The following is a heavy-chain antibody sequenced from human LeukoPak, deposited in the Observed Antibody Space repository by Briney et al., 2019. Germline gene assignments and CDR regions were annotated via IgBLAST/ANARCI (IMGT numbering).Heavy chain of an antibody. CDR2: IYYSGST. V-gene: IGHV4-39*07. Sequence: SETLSLTCTVSGGSISSYYWGWIRQPPGKGLEWIGSIYYSGSTYYNPSLKSRVTISVDTSKNQFSLKLSSVTAADTAVYYCARDLGSPGWFDPWGQGTLVTVSS. CDR1: GGSISSYY. CDR3: ARDLGSPGWFDP. D-gene: IGHD1-26*01. J-gene: IGHJ5*02.